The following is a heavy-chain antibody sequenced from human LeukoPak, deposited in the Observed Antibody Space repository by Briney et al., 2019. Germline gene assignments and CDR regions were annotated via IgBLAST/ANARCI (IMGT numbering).Heavy chain of an antibody. J-gene: IGHJ4*02. Sequence: PGGSLRLSCAASGFTFSTNSMSWVRQAPGKGLEWVSYITSSGSVIHYSDSVRGRFTISRDNAKSSLYLQMNSLRAEDTAIYYCARDWASPGPTTIWGQGTLVTVPS. CDR1: GFTFSTNS. V-gene: IGHV3-48*01. CDR2: ITSSGSVI. D-gene: IGHD1-26*01. CDR3: ARDWASPGPTTI.